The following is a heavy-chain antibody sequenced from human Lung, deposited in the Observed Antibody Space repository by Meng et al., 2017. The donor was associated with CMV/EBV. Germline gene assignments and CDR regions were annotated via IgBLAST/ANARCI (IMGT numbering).Heavy chain of an antibody. J-gene: IGHJ4*01. D-gene: IGHD6-19*01. CDR2: VNPISDDT. Sequence: VQLVQSGAEVKGPGASVKISCQASGYSFSGFYLNWARQAPGHGLEWLGRVNPISDDTHHAQKFEGRITVTRGATINTAFMELTRLRPDDTAVYYCAKSSDNGWSSWGPGTLVTVSS. V-gene: IGHV1-2*06. CDR3: AKSSDNGWSS. CDR1: GYSFSGFY.